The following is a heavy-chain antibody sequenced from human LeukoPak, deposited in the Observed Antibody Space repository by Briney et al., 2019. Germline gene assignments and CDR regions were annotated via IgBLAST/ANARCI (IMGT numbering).Heavy chain of an antibody. V-gene: IGHV3-7*04. CDR2: INQDGSDK. J-gene: IGHJ4*02. D-gene: IGHD5-18*01. Sequence: PGGSLRLSCAASGFTFSAYWMSWVRQAPGKGLEWVANINQDGSDKYSVDSVKGRFTISRDNAKNSLYLQMNSLRVEDTAVYFCARGGYSYPYWGRGTLVTVSS. CDR3: ARGGYSYPY. CDR1: GFTFSAYW.